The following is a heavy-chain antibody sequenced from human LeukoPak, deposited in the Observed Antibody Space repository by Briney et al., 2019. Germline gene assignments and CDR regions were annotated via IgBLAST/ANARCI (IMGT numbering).Heavy chain of an antibody. CDR1: GFTISDGYH. J-gene: IGHJ4*02. Sequence: SETLSLTCTVSGFTISDGYHWGWIRQPPGKGLEWIGTLYHSGNTYYKPSLKSRVTISVDTSKNQFSLTLTSVTAADTAVYYCARDLYSYYGSFDYGGQGTLVAVSA. CDR2: LYHSGNT. CDR3: ARDLYSYYGSFDY. V-gene: IGHV4-38-2*02. D-gene: IGHD4-11*01.